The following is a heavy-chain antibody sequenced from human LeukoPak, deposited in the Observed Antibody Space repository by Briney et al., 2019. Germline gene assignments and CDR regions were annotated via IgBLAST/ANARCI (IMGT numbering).Heavy chain of an antibody. D-gene: IGHD6-19*01. CDR1: GGFISTYY. J-gene: IGHJ4*02. Sequence: SETLSLTCRVSGGFISTYYWSWIRQPPGKGLEWIGSIYYSGSTYYNPSLKSRVTISVDTSKNQFSLKLSSVTAADTAVYYCASPYSSGWTPFDYWGQGTLVTVSS. CDR2: IYYSGST. V-gene: IGHV4-39*01. CDR3: ASPYSSGWTPFDY.